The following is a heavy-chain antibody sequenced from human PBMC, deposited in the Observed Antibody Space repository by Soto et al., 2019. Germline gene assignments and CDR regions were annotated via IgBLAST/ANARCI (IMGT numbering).Heavy chain of an antibody. D-gene: IGHD3-22*01. CDR1: GGPISSGDYY. V-gene: IGHV4-30-4*01. CDR2: IYYSGST. Sequence: SETLSLTCTVSGGPISSGDYYWSWIRQPPGKGLEWIGYIYYSGSTYYNPSLKSRVTISVDTSKNQFSLKLSSVTAADTAVYYCARVMENYYDSSGYTKDAFDIWGQGTMVTVSS. CDR3: ARVMENYYDSSGYTKDAFDI. J-gene: IGHJ3*02.